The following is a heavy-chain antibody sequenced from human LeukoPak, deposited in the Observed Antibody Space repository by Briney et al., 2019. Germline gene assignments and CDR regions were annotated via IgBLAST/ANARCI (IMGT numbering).Heavy chain of an antibody. CDR3: ARALHI. J-gene: IGHJ3*02. CDR1: GFTFSAFW. Sequence: GGSLRLSCAASGFTFSAFWMHWVRQAPGKGLEWVANIKQDGSEKYYVDSVKGRFTVSRDNPKNSLYLQMNSLRAEDTAVYYCARALHIWGQGTMVTVSS. D-gene: IGHD2-21*01. CDR2: IKQDGSEK. V-gene: IGHV3-7*03.